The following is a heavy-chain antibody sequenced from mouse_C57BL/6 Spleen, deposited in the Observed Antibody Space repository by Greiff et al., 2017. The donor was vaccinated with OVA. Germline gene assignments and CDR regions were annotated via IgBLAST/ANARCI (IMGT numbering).Heavy chain of an antibody. V-gene: IGHV5-9-1*02. CDR3: TRGYYGSSSYAMDY. CDR1: GFTFSSYA. J-gene: IGHJ4*01. Sequence: DVQLVESGEGLVKPGGSLKLSCAASGFTFSSYAMSWVRQTPEKRLEWVAYISSGGDYIYYADTVKGRFTISRDNARNTLYLQMSSLKSEDTAMYYCTRGYYGSSSYAMDYWGQGTSVTVSS. CDR2: ISSGGDYI. D-gene: IGHD1-1*01.